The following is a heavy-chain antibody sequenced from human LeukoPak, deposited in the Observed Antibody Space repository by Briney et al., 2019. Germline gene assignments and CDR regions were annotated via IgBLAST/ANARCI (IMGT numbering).Heavy chain of an antibody. CDR2: IYYSGST. D-gene: IGHD3-10*01. CDR3: ARGYGSGSYWVY. CDR1: GASMTSSNW. Sequence: SETLSLTCAISGASMTSSNWWSWARQPPGKGLEWIGYIYYSGSTNYNPSLKSRVTISVDTSKNQFSLKLSSVTAADTAVYYCARGYGSGSYWVYWGQGTLVTVSS. J-gene: IGHJ4*02. V-gene: IGHV4-4*02.